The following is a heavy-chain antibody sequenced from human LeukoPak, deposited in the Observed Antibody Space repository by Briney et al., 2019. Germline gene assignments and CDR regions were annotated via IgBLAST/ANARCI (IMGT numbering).Heavy chain of an antibody. CDR3: ARVVSDCGGARCYKGYLGY. D-gene: IGHD2-2*02. J-gene: IGHJ4*02. CDR1: GASISSGDYF. CDR2: IHYSGST. V-gene: IGHV4-31*03. Sequence: SETLSLTCSVSGASISSGDYFWTWIRQHPGKGLEWIGYIHYSGSTYYNPSLRSRMIISVDTSKNQFSLQLSSVTAADTAVYYCARVVSDCGGARCYKGYLGYWGQGTLVTVSS.